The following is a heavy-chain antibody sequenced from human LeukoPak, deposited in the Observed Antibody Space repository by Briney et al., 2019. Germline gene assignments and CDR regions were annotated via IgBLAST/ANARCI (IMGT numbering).Heavy chain of an antibody. Sequence: ASVKVSCKSSGYTFTSYYMHWVRQAPGQGLEWMGIINPSGGSTSYAQKIQGRVTMTRETSTCTVYMELSSLISEDTAVYYCAREDLRGGVGVAGTDWFDPWGQGTLVTVSS. D-gene: IGHD6-19*01. V-gene: IGHV1-46*01. CDR3: AREDLRGGVGVAGTDWFDP. CDR1: GYTFTSYY. J-gene: IGHJ5*02. CDR2: INPSGGST.